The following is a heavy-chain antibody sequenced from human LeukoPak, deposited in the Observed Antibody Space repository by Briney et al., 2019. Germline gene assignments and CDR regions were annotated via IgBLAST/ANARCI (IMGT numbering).Heavy chain of an antibody. CDR3: ARDRVVATITFYYYYGMDV. CDR2: INPNSGGT. Sequence: ASVKVSCKASGYTFTGYYMHWVRQAPGQGLEWMGWINPNSGGTNYAQKFQGRVTMTRDTSISTAYMELSRLRSDDTAVYYCARDRVVATITFYYYYGMDVWGQGITVTVSS. D-gene: IGHD5-12*01. CDR1: GYTFTGYY. V-gene: IGHV1-2*02. J-gene: IGHJ6*02.